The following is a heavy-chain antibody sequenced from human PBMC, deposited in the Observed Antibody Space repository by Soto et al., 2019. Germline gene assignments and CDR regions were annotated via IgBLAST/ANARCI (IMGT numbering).Heavy chain of an antibody. Sequence: QVQLVQSGAEVKKPGSSVKVSCKASGGTFSSYAISWVRQAPGQGLEWMGGIIPIFGTANYAQKFRGRVTITADKSTSTAYMELSSLRSEDTAVYYCARPRQSSRWYRGVLGDYGMDVWGQGTTVTVSS. V-gene: IGHV1-69*06. D-gene: IGHD6-13*01. CDR1: GGTFSSYA. CDR2: IIPIFGTA. CDR3: ARPRQSSRWYRGVLGDYGMDV. J-gene: IGHJ6*02.